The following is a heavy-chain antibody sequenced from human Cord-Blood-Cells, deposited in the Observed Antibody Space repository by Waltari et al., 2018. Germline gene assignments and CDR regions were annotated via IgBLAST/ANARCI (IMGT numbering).Heavy chain of an antibody. CDR1: GYTFTDYY. CDR2: VDPEDGET. J-gene: IGHJ6*03. CDR3: ATGAIVVVPAAMGNYYYMDV. Sequence: EVQLVQSGAEVKKPGATVKISCKVSGYTFTDYYMHWVQQAPGKGLEWMGLVDPEDGETIYAEKFQGRVTITADTSTDTAYMELSSLRSEDTAVYYCATGAIVVVPAAMGNYYYMDVWGKGTTVTISS. V-gene: IGHV1-69-2*01. D-gene: IGHD2-2*01.